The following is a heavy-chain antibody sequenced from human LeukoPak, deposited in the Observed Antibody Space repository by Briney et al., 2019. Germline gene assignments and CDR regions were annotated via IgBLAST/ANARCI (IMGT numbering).Heavy chain of an antibody. J-gene: IGHJ3*02. D-gene: IGHD6-19*01. CDR1: GFTFSTYA. CDR2: ISYDGSSK. V-gene: IGHV3-30-3*01. Sequence: GGSLRLSCAASGFTFSTYAMYWVRQAPGKGLEGVAVISYDGSSKYYADSVKGRLTISRDNSKNTLYLQMNSLRAEDTAVYYCVIAVAATEAFDIWGQGTMVTVSS. CDR3: VIAVAATEAFDI.